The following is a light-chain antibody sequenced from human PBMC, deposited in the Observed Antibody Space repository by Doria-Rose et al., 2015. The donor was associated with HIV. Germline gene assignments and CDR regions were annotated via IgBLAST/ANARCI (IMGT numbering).Light chain of an antibody. CDR2: DAS. V-gene: IGKV3-20*01. J-gene: IGKJ5*01. CDR3: QQYGTSRGT. Sequence: EIVLPQSPGTLSLSPGERATLSCRASQRVKSSYFDWYQQKPGQAPRLLIYDASTRATGIPDRISGSGSRTDFTLTISRLEPEDVAVYYCQQYGTSRGTCGQGTRLESK. CDR1: QRVKSSY.